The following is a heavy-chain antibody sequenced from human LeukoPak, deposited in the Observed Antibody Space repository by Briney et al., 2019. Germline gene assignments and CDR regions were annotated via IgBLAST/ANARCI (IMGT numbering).Heavy chain of an antibody. J-gene: IGHJ5*02. V-gene: IGHV3-23*01. CDR2: ISGSGGST. CDR1: GFTFSSYA. D-gene: IGHD3-10*01. CDR3: TRDLHYYGSGSYYIGP. Sequence: GGSLRLSCAASGFTFSSYAMSWVRQAPGKGLEWVSGISGSGGSTYYADSVKGRFTISRDNSKNTLYLQMNSLRAEDTAVYYCTRDLHYYGSGSYYIGPWGQGTLVTVSS.